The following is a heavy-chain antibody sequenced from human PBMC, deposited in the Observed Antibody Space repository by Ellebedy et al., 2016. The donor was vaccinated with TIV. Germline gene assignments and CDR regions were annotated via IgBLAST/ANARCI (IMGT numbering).Heavy chain of an antibody. J-gene: IGHJ4*02. CDR2: ISYDGSNK. V-gene: IGHV3-30-3*01. CDR3: ARDLGAKGAEWELETDY. CDR1: GFTFSSYA. Sequence: PGGSLRLSCAASGFTFSSYAMHWVRQAPGKGLEWVAVISYDGSNKYYADSVKGRFTISRDNSKNTLYLQMNSLRAEDTAVYYCARDLGAKGAEWELETDYWGQGTLVTVSS. D-gene: IGHD1-26*01.